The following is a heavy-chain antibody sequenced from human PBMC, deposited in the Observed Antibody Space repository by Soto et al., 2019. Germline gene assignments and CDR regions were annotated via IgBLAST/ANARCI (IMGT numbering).Heavy chain of an antibody. J-gene: IGHJ4*02. V-gene: IGHV4-31*03. CDR2: ISYSGST. CDR3: ARASSAAGPFDY. CDR1: GCSISSGGYY. Sequence: QVQLQESGPGLVKPSQTLSLTCTASGCSISSGGYYWSWIRQHPVKGLEWIGYISYSGSTYYNPSLKSRVTISVDTSKNQFSLKLSSVTAADTAVYYFARASSAAGPFDYWGQGTLVTVSS. D-gene: IGHD6-13*01.